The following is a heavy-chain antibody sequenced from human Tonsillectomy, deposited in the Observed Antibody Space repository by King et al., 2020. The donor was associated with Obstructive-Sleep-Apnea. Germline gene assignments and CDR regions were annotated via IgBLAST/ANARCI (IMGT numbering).Heavy chain of an antibody. Sequence: QLQESGPGLVKPSETLSLTCTVSGGSMSSFYWSWIRQPPGKGLEWIGYIYYSGSTNYNPSLKSRVTTSVDTSKNQFSLKLSTVTAADTAVYYCAGDRRYCSADGCSASYYLDCWGQGTLVTVSS. CDR2: IYYSGST. CDR1: GGSMSSFY. D-gene: IGHD2-15*01. J-gene: IGHJ4*02. CDR3: AGDRRYCSADGCSASYYLDC. V-gene: IGHV4-59*01.